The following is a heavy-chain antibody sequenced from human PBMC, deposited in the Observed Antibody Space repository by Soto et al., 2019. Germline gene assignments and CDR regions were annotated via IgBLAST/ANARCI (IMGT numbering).Heavy chain of an antibody. CDR3: AGAPNWAYFDS. D-gene: IGHD7-27*01. Sequence: SETLSLTCTVSSGSISTYYWSWIRQPPGKGLEWIGYIYYTGSTNYNPSLKTRVAISMDTSKNQFSLNLSSVTAADTAVYYCAGAPNWAYFDSWGQGTLVTVSS. V-gene: IGHV4-59*01. CDR2: IYYTGST. J-gene: IGHJ4*02. CDR1: SGSISTYY.